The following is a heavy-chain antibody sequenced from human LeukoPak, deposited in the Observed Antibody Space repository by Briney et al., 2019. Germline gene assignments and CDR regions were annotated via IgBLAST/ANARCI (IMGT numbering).Heavy chain of an antibody. J-gene: IGHJ3*02. CDR3: ARVALVGATDAFDI. V-gene: IGHV4-59*01. CDR2: IYSSGST. Sequence: SETLSLTCTVFGGSISSYYWSWIRQPPGKGLEWIGYIYSSGSTNYNPSLKSRVTISVDTSKNQFSLKLSSVTAADTAVYYCARVALVGATDAFDIWGQGTMATVSS. D-gene: IGHD1-26*01. CDR1: GGSISSYY.